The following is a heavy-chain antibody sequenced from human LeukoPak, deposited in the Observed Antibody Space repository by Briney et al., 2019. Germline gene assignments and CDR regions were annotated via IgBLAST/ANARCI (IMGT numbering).Heavy chain of an antibody. CDR2: INHSGST. CDR3: ARTAIAVAGTPFDC. J-gene: IGHJ4*02. Sequence: SETLSLTCAVYGGSFSGYYWSWIRQPPGEGLEWIGEINHSGSTNYNPSLKSRVTISVDTSKNQLSLKLSSVTAADTAVYYCARTAIAVAGTPFDCWGQGTLVTVSS. V-gene: IGHV4-34*01. D-gene: IGHD6-19*01. CDR1: GGSFSGYY.